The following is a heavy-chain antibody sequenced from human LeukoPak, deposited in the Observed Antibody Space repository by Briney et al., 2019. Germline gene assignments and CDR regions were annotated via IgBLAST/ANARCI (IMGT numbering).Heavy chain of an antibody. D-gene: IGHD5-12*01. V-gene: IGHV4-39*01. J-gene: IGHJ3*02. CDR1: GGSISSSSYY. CDR2: IYYSGST. Sequence: PSETLSLTCTVSGGSISSSSYYWGWIRQPPGKGLEWIGSIYYSGSTHYNPSLKSRVTTSVDTSKNQFSLKLSSVTAADTAVYYCARLEAYSGYDRVAFDIWGQGTMVTASS. CDR3: ARLEAYSGYDRVAFDI.